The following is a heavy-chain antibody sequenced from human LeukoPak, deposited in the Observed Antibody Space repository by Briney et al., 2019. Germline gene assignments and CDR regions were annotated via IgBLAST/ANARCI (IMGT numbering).Heavy chain of an antibody. CDR3: ARDIDY. CDR2: IYYSGNT. Sequence: PSETLSLTCTVSSGSISIGDYYWRSIRQPPGKGLEWIEYIYYSGNTYSNPSLQSRVPISVDTSKEPFSLKLSSVTAADTAVYCCARDIDYWGQGTLVTVSS. V-gene: IGHV4-30-4*01. CDR1: SGSISIGDYY. J-gene: IGHJ4*02.